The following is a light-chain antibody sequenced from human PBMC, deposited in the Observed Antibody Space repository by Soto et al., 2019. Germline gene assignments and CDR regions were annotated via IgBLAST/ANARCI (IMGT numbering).Light chain of an antibody. V-gene: IGLV2-14*01. J-gene: IGLJ1*01. CDR1: SSDVGGYHY. Sequence: QSALTQPASVSGSPGQSITISCTGTSSDVGGYHYVSWYQQHPGKAPKLMIYDVINRPSGVSNRFSGSKSGNTASLTISGLQAEDEADYYCSSYTSSSFYVFGTGTKLTVL. CDR2: DVI. CDR3: SSYTSSSFYV.